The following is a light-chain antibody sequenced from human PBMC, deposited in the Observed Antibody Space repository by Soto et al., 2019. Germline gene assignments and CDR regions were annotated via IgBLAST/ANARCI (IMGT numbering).Light chain of an antibody. CDR1: SSDVGGYNY. CDR2: DVS. Sequence: QSALTQPRSVSGSPGQSVTISCTGTSSDVGGYNYVSWYQQHPGKAPKLMIYDVSKRPSGVPDRCSGSKSGNTASLTISGLQAEDEADYYCCSYAGSYPGVFGGGTKLTVL. J-gene: IGLJ3*02. CDR3: CSYAGSYPGV. V-gene: IGLV2-11*01.